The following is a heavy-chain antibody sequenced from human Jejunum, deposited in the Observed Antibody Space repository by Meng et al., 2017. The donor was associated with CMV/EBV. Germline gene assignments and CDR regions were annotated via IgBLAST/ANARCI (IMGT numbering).Heavy chain of an antibody. Sequence: FPFLPFGMPCVRLAPGRGLEWVAFIRYDGNNQYYTDSVKGRFTISRDNSRSTLFLQMNSLGVEDTAVYYCAKDLGASGWFETFDSWGQGTRVTVSS. D-gene: IGHD6-19*01. CDR3: AKDLGASGWFETFDS. V-gene: IGHV3-30*02. CDR1: FPFLPFG. CDR2: IRYDGNNQ. J-gene: IGHJ4*02.